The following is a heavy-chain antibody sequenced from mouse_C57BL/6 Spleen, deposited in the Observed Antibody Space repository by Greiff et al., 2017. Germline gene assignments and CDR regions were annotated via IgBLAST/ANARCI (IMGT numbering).Heavy chain of an antibody. CDR2: IDPANGNT. Sequence: EVHLQQSVAELVRPGASVKLSCTASGFNIKNTYMHWVKQRPEQGLEWIGRIDPANGNTKYAPKFQGKATITADTSSNTAYLQLSSLTSEDTAIYYCARRIYDGYSLYYAMDYWGQGTSVTVSS. CDR3: ARRIYDGYSLYYAMDY. CDR1: GFNIKNTY. J-gene: IGHJ4*01. V-gene: IGHV14-3*01. D-gene: IGHD2-3*01.